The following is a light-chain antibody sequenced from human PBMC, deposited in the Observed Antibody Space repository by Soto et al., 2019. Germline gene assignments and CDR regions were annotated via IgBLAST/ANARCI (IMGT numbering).Light chain of an antibody. V-gene: IGLV8-61*01. CDR3: LLYMGSGSWV. CDR1: SDSVSTTYY. Sequence: QTVVTQEPSFSVSPGGTVTLTCGLTSDSVSTTYYPSWYQQTPGQAPRTLIYATDTRSSGVPDRFSGSILGNKAALTITGAQADDESDYYCLLYMGSGSWVFGGGTKLTVL. CDR2: ATD. J-gene: IGLJ3*02.